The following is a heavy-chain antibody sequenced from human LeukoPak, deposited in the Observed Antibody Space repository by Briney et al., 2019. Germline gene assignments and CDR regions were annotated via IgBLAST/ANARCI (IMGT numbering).Heavy chain of an antibody. CDR1: GGSISSSSYY. CDR3: ARDISTVPSHTFFDY. Sequence: SETLSLTCTVSGGSISSSSYYWGWIRQPPGKGLEWIGSIYYSGSTYYNPSLKSRVTISVDTSKNQFSLKLSSVTAADTAVYYCARDISTVPSHTFFDYWGQGTLVTVSS. J-gene: IGHJ4*02. CDR2: IYYSGST. D-gene: IGHD4-11*01. V-gene: IGHV4-39*07.